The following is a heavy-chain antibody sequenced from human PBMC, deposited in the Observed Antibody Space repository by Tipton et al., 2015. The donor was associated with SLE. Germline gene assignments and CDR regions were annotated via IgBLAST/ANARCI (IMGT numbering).Heavy chain of an antibody. D-gene: IGHD5-12*01. CDR3: AGVSVATMEH. CDR1: GGSFSGYY. Sequence: TLSLTCAVYGGSFSGYYWSWIRQPPGKGLEWIGEINHSGSTNYNPSLRSRVTISVDTSKNQFSLKLSSVTAADTAVYYCAGVSVATMEHWGQGTLVTVSS. V-gene: IGHV4-34*01. J-gene: IGHJ1*01. CDR2: INHSGST.